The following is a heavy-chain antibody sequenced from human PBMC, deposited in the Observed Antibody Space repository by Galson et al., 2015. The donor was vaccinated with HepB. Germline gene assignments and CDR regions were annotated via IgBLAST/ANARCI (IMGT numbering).Heavy chain of an antibody. CDR3: ARDLPGSYYNYYYYYGMDV. D-gene: IGHD3-10*01. Sequence: SVKVSCKASGYTFTSYGISWVRQAPGQGLEWMGWISAYNGNTNYAQKLQGRVTMTTDTSTSTAYMELRSLRSDDTAVYYCARDLPGSYYNYYYYYGMDVRGQGTTVTVSS. J-gene: IGHJ6*02. CDR1: GYTFTSYG. V-gene: IGHV1-18*04. CDR2: ISAYNGNT.